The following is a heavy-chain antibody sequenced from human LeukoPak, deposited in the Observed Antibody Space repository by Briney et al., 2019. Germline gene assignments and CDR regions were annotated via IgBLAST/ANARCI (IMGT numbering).Heavy chain of an antibody. CDR3: ARDQGVQLWPFDY. V-gene: IGHV3-21*01. J-gene: IGHJ4*02. Sequence: GGSLRLSCAASGFTVSSNYMSWVRQAPGKGLEWVSSISSSSSYIYYADSVRGRFTISRDNAKNSLYLQMNSLRAKDTAVYYCARDQGVQLWPFDYWGQGTLVTVSS. D-gene: IGHD5-18*01. CDR2: ISSSSSYI. CDR1: GFTVSSNY.